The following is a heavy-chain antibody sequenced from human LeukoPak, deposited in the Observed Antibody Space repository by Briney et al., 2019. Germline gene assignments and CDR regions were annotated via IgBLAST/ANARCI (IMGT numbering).Heavy chain of an antibody. Sequence: ASVKVSCKASGYTFTSYYIHLVRQAPGQGLEWMGWISAYNGNTNYAQKLQGRVTMTTDTSTSTAYMELRSLRSDDTAVYYCARASGFGGHMDVWGKGTTVTISS. CDR2: ISAYNGNT. CDR3: ARASGFGGHMDV. J-gene: IGHJ6*03. V-gene: IGHV1-18*04. D-gene: IGHD3-10*01. CDR1: GYTFTSYY.